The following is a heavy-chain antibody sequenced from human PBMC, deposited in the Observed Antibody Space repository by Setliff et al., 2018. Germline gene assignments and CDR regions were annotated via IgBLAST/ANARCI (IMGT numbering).Heavy chain of an antibody. J-gene: IGHJ5*02. V-gene: IGHV4-31*03. CDR2: ISYSGNT. Sequence: PSETLSLTCTVSGGSINSGDYFWSWFRQLPGKGLEWIGYISYSGNTYYNPSFEGRLALSVDASMNQFSLRLSSVTAADSAIYYCARDRSALVRGVVHHNYFDPWGQGNKVTVSS. D-gene: IGHD3-10*01. CDR3: ARDRSALVRGVVHHNYFDP. CDR1: GGSINSGDYF.